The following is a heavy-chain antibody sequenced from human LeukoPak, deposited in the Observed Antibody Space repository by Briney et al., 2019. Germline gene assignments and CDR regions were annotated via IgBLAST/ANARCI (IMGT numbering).Heavy chain of an antibody. J-gene: IGHJ4*02. CDR1: GYTFTGYY. CDR2: INPNSGGT. V-gene: IGHV1-2*02. D-gene: IGHD3-22*01. CDR3: VRDYYDSSGSIYFDY. Sequence: ASVKVSCKASGYTFTGYYMHWVRQAPGQGLEWMGWINPNSGGTNYAQKFQGRVTMTRDTFISTAYMELSRLSSDDTAVYYCVRDYYDSSGSIYFDYWGQGTLVTVSS.